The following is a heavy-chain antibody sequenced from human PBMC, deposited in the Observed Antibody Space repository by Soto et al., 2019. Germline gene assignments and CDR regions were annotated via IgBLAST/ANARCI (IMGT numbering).Heavy chain of an antibody. CDR1: GCSLSTSGVG. J-gene: IGHJ6*03. D-gene: IGHD3-9*01. V-gene: IGHV2-5*02. Sequence: QSTLKESGPTLVNPTQPLTLTCTFSGCSLSTSGVGVGWIRQPPGKALEWLALIYWDHGKRYRPSLKSRLTIYWDTCNNQVGLTMSTMHPVDTDPYYCAQALGILTGYYPHFYYYYMYVWGKGTTVTVSS. CDR2: IYWDHGK. CDR3: AQALGILTGYYPHFYYYYMYV.